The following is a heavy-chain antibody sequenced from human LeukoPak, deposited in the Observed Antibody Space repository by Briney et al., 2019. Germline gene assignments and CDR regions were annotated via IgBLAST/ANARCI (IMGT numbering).Heavy chain of an antibody. Sequence: PGGPLRLSCAASGFTFSSYWMHWVRQPPGKGLVWVSRINSDGSSRSYADYVKGRFTISRDNAKNTLYLQMNSLRAEDTAVYYCARVFEDFSFRREFFDYWGQGTLVTVSS. CDR2: INSDGSSR. CDR3: ARVFEDFSFRREFFDY. CDR1: GFTFSSYW. D-gene: IGHD3-10*01. V-gene: IGHV3-74*01. J-gene: IGHJ4*02.